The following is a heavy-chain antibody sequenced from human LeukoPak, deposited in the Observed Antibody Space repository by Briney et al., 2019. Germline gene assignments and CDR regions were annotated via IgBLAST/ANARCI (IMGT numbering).Heavy chain of an antibody. J-gene: IGHJ6*02. CDR3: ARVGLQARDYYYGMDV. CDR2: FNPNSGNT. V-gene: IGHV1-8*01. D-gene: IGHD5-24*01. CDR1: GYTFTSYD. Sequence: ASVKVSCKASGYTFTSYDINWVRQATGQGLEWMGWFNPNSGNTGYAQKFQGRVTMTRNTSISTAYMELSSLRSEDTAVYYCARVGLQARDYYYGMDVWGQGTTVTVSS.